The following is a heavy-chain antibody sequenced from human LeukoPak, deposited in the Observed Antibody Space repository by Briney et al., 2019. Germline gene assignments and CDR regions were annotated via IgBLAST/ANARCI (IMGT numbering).Heavy chain of an antibody. V-gene: IGHV1-8*01. CDR2: MNPNSGNT. CDR3: ARAVWGTTVTSDY. Sequence: GASVKVSCKVSGYTFTSYDINWVRQATGQGLEWLGWMNPNSGNTGYAQKFQGRVTMTRNTSISTAYMELSSLRSEDTAVYYCARAVWGTTVTSDYWGQGTLVTVSS. CDR1: GYTFTSYD. J-gene: IGHJ4*02. D-gene: IGHD4-17*01.